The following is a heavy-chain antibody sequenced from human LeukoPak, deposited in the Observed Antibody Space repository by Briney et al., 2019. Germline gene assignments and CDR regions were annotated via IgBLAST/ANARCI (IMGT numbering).Heavy chain of an antibody. J-gene: IGHJ4*02. V-gene: IGHV3-23*01. CDR2: ISGSGGDT. Sequence: GGSLRLSCAAYGFTFNSYAMSWVRQAPGQGLEWVSGISGSGGDTYYAGSVKGRFTISRDNAKNTLYLQMNSLRADDTAVYYCARDGDAPMTDFDYWGQGTLVTVSS. D-gene: IGHD2-21*02. CDR3: ARDGDAPMTDFDY. CDR1: GFTFNSYA.